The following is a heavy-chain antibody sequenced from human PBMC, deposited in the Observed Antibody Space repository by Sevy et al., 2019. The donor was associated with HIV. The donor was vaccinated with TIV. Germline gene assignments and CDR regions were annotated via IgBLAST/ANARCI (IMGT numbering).Heavy chain of an antibody. CDR2: IKSDGSEI. D-gene: IGHD3-10*01. J-gene: IGHJ4*02. CDR3: ARGLFFYGSKGSVFDS. Sequence: GGSLRISCTGSGSTFSRHWMNWVRQAPGKGLEWVANIKSDGSEIHYVDSVKGRITISRDNSNDSLYLQLDSLRAEDTAVYYCARGLFFYGSKGSVFDSWGQGILVTVSS. CDR1: GSTFSRHW. V-gene: IGHV3-7*01.